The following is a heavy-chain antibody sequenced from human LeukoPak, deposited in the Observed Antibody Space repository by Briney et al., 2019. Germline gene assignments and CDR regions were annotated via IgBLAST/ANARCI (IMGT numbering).Heavy chain of an antibody. CDR1: GGSISSGSYY. Sequence: SQTLSLTCTVSGGSISSGSYYWSWIRQPPGKGLEWIGEINHSGSTNYNPSLKSRVTISVDTSKNQFSLKLSSVTAADTAVYYCARHLWFGELQTYYYYMDVWGKGTTVTISS. V-gene: IGHV4-39*07. CDR3: ARHLWFGELQTYYYYMDV. D-gene: IGHD3-10*01. CDR2: INHSGST. J-gene: IGHJ6*03.